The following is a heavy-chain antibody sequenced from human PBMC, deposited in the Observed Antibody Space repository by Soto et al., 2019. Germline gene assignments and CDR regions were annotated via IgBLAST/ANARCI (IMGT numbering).Heavy chain of an antibody. CDR1: GYTFTNYY. V-gene: IGHV1-46*01. CDR2: INASGGST. Sequence: ASVKVSCKASGYTFTNYYIHWVRQAPGQGLEWMGIINASGGSTKYAHKFQDRVTMTEDTSTDTAYMELSSLRSEDTAVYYCATADSSGFYYFDYWGQGTLVTVSS. CDR3: ATADSSGFYYFDY. J-gene: IGHJ4*02. D-gene: IGHD3-22*01.